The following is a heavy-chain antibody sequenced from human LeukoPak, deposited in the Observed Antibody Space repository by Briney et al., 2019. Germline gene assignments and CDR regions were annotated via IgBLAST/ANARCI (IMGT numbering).Heavy chain of an antibody. CDR1: GGTFSSYA. J-gene: IGHJ4*02. CDR3: ARDKRVGGYDIEY. D-gene: IGHD5-12*01. CDR2: ISPILGIA. V-gene: IGHV1-69*04. Sequence: GSSVKVSCKASGGTFSSYAISWVRQAPGQGLEWMGRISPILGIANYAQKFQGRVTITADKSTSTAYMELSSLRSEDTAVYYCARDKRVGGYDIEYWGQGTLVTVSS.